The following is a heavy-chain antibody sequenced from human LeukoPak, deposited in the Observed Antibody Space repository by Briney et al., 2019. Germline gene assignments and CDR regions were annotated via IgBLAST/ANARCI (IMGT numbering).Heavy chain of an antibody. CDR2: ISSSSSYI. Sequence: GGSLRLSCAASGFTFSSYSMNWVRQAPGKGLEWVSSISSSSSYIYYADSVKGRFTISRDNAKNSLYLQMNTLRAEDTAVYYCARTYSGYDNNFDYWGQGTLVTVSS. D-gene: IGHD5-12*01. J-gene: IGHJ4*02. CDR1: GFTFSSYS. V-gene: IGHV3-21*01. CDR3: ARTYSGYDNNFDY.